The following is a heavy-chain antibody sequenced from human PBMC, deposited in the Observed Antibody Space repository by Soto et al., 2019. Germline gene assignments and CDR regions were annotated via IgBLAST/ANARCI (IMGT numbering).Heavy chain of an antibody. CDR1: GFSFSTNYW. V-gene: IGHV5-51*01. J-gene: IGHJ4*02. D-gene: IGHD5-18*01. CDR3: ARTRGYSYGFPPPDFDY. Sequence: GESLKISCKGSGFSFSTNYWIAWVRQMPGKGLEWMGNIYPGDSGTRYSPSFQGQVSISADKSIGTAYLQWSSLQASDTAIYYCARTRGYSYGFPPPDFDYWGQGTLVTAPQ. CDR2: IYPGDSGT.